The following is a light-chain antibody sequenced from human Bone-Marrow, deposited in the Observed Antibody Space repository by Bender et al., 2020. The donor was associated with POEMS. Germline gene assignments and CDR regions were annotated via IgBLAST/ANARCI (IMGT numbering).Light chain of an antibody. CDR2: KNK. J-gene: IGLJ3*02. V-gene: IGLV3-25*03. CDR1: ALPMQY. CDR3: QSADSSGTYPV. Sequence: SYDLTQPPSVSVSPGQTARITCSGNALPMQYGYWYQHKAGQAPLMVIYKNKERPSGISERFSGASSGTTVTLIVSGVQAEDEADYYCQSADSSGTYPVFGGGTKLTVL.